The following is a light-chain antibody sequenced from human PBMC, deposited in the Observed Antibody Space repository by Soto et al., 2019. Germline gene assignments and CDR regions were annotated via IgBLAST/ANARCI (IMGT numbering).Light chain of an antibody. Sequence: EVVLTQSPGTLSLSPGERATLSCRASQSVSNNYFAWYQQKPGQAPRLLIFGSSTRATAIPDRFSGSGSGTDFTLTISRLEPEDFAVYYCQQYGSSPPYTFGQGTKLEIK. CDR2: GSS. CDR3: QQYGSSPPYT. V-gene: IGKV3-20*01. J-gene: IGKJ2*01. CDR1: QSVSNNY.